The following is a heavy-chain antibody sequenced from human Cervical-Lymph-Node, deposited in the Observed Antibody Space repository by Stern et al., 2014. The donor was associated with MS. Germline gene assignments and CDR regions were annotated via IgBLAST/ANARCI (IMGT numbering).Heavy chain of an antibody. V-gene: IGHV4-61*02. D-gene: IGHD5/OR15-5a*01. CDR2: INSTRVV. Sequence: QVQLVESGPGLVKPSQTLALTCTVSGGSISSGSHYWSWILQPAGKGLEWVGRINSTRVVDYNPPFKGRVTIVVDTPKDHFPLELRSVTAADTAMYYCAREWIYEVSWFDSWGQGSLVIVSS. J-gene: IGHJ5*01. CDR3: AREWIYEVSWFDS. CDR1: GGSISSGSHY.